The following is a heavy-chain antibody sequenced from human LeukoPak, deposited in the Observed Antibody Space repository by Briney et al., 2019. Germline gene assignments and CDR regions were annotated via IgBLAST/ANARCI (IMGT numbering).Heavy chain of an antibody. V-gene: IGHV1-2*02. CDR3: ARDRIAVAGPDY. Sequence: GASVKVSCKAPGYTFTGYYMHWVRQAPGQGLEWMGWINPNSGVTNYAQKFQGRVTMTRDTSITTAYMDLNRLRSDDTAVYYCARDRIAVAGPDYWGQGTLVTVSS. D-gene: IGHD6-19*01. CDR2: INPNSGVT. J-gene: IGHJ4*02. CDR1: GYTFTGYY.